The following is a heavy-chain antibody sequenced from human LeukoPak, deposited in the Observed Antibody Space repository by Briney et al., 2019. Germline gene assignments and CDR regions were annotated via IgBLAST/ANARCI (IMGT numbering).Heavy chain of an antibody. J-gene: IGHJ4*02. CDR1: GFTFSTYA. D-gene: IGHD1-26*01. CDR2: ISGSGGST. V-gene: IGHV3-23*01. CDR3: AEEWELQHYFDY. Sequence: GGSLRLSCVASGFTFSTYAMSWVRQAPGKGLEWVSLISGSGGSTYYADSGKGRFTISRDSSKNTLYLQMNSLRAEDTAVYYCAEEWELQHYFDYWGQGTLVTVSS.